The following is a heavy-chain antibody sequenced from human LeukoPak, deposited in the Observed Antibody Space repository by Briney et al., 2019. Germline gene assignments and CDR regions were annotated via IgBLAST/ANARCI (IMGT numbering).Heavy chain of an antibody. V-gene: IGHV3-23*01. CDR2: ISGSGGST. Sequence: QSGGSLRLSCAASGFTFSSYAMSWVRQAPGKGLEWVSAISGSGGSTYYADSVKGRFTISRDNSKNTLYLQMNSLRAEDTAVYYCAKVATVQYYYDSSGTQEYYFDYWGQGTLVTVSS. CDR1: GFTFSSYA. J-gene: IGHJ4*02. D-gene: IGHD3-22*01. CDR3: AKVATVQYYYDSSGTQEYYFDY.